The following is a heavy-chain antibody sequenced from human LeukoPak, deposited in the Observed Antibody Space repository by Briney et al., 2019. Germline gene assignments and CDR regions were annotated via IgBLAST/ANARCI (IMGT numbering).Heavy chain of an antibody. Sequence: XWMGWMNPNSGNTGYAQKFQGRVTMTRNTSISTAYMELSSLRSEDAAVYYCARGLSYGSGKDYWGQGTLVTVSS. CDR3: ARGLSYGSGKDY. V-gene: IGHV1-8*01. D-gene: IGHD3-10*01. J-gene: IGHJ4*02. CDR2: MNPNSGNT.